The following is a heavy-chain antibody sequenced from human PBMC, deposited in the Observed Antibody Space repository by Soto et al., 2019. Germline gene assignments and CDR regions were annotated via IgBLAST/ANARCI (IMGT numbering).Heavy chain of an antibody. V-gene: IGHV2-5*02. CDR2: VYWDDDK. CDR1: GFSLSTSGVA. CDR3: ARHMTTVGYFDY. J-gene: IGHJ4*02. Sequence: QITLKESGPTLVKPTQTLTLTCTFSGFSLSTSGVAVGWIRQPPGKALEWLALVYWDDDKRYSPSLKSRLTITTDPSKNQLVLRMANMDPVDTATFYCARHMTTVGYFDYWGQGTLVTVSS. D-gene: IGHD4-17*01.